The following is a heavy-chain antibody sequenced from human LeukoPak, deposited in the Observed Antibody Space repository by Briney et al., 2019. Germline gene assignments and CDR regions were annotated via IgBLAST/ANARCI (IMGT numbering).Heavy chain of an antibody. D-gene: IGHD1-26*01. Sequence: QPGGSLRLSCAASGFPFSSYPMSWVRQAPGKGLEWVSGITGSGDSTHYAESVKGRFTISRDNSKNTLYLQMNSLRAGDTAVYYCAKVQEISGSYFWAYFFDYWGQGTRVTVSS. J-gene: IGHJ4*02. CDR1: GFPFSSYP. CDR3: AKVQEISGSYFWAYFFDY. CDR2: ITGSGDST. V-gene: IGHV3-23*01.